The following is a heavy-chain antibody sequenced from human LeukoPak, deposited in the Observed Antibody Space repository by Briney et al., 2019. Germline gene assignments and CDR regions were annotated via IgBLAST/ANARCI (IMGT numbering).Heavy chain of an antibody. Sequence: PSETLSLTCTVSGGSISSYYWSWIRQPPGKGLEWIGYIYYSGSTNYNPSLKSRVTISVDTSKNQFSLKLSSVTAADTAVYYCARDQGNYYDGWFDPWGQGTLVTVSS. J-gene: IGHJ5*02. D-gene: IGHD3-22*01. CDR2: IYYSGST. V-gene: IGHV4-59*01. CDR3: ARDQGNYYDGWFDP. CDR1: GGSISSYY.